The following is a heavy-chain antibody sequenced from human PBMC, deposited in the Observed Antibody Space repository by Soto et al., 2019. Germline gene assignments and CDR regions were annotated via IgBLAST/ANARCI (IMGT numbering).Heavy chain of an antibody. CDR3: SRVDPGETSPFDH. J-gene: IGHJ4*02. V-gene: IGHV1-3*01. D-gene: IGHD3-10*01. Sequence: XSVKVSFKASGYTFTSYAMHLVRHSPGQRLEWMGWINAGNGNTKYSQSFQGRVTMTRDTSTSTVYMEVSSLRSEDTAVYYCSRVDPGETSPFDHWGQGTLVTVSS. CDR1: GYTFTSYA. CDR2: INAGNGNT.